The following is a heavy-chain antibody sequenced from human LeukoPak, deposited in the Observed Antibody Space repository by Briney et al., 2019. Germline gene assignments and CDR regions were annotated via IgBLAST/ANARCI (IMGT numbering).Heavy chain of an antibody. Sequence: SETLSLTCSVSGGSITNYYWNWMRQPPGKGLEWIGYISHIGSTNYNPSLKSRLTISVDRSKNQFYLKLTSVTAADTAIYYCARDRLSANAFDMWGQETVVTVSS. CDR3: ARDRLSANAFDM. CDR2: ISHIGST. J-gene: IGHJ3*02. D-gene: IGHD2-21*02. CDR1: GGSITNYY. V-gene: IGHV4-59*01.